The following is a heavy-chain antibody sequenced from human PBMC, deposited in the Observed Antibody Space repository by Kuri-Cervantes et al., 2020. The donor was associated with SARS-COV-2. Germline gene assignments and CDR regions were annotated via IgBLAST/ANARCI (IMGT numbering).Heavy chain of an antibody. Sequence: SETLSLTCTVSGGSISSSSYYWGWIRQPPGKGLEWIGSIYYSGSTNYNPSLKSRVTMSVDTSKNQFSLKLSSVTAADTAVYYCAREYRGFYGMDVWGQGTTVTVSS. CDR2: IYYSGST. J-gene: IGHJ6*02. CDR3: AREYRGFYGMDV. D-gene: IGHD1-14*01. V-gene: IGHV4-39*07. CDR1: GGSISSSSYY.